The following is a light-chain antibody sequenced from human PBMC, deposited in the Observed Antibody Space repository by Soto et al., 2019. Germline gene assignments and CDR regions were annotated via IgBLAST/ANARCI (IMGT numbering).Light chain of an antibody. J-gene: IGLJ2*01. V-gene: IGLV2-8*01. CDR3: SSYAGSNNLYVV. Sequence: QSALTQPPSASGSPGQSVTISCTGTSSDVGGYNYVSWYQQHPGKAPKLMIYEVSKRPSGVPDRFSGSKSGNTASLTVSGLQAEDEADYYCSSYAGSNNLYVVFGGGTKLTAL. CDR2: EVS. CDR1: SSDVGGYNY.